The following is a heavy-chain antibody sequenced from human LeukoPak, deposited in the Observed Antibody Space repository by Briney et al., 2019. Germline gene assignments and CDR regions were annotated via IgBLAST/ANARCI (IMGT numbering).Heavy chain of an antibody. CDR1: GGSISSSSYY. D-gene: IGHD3-10*01. CDR2: IYYSGST. J-gene: IGHJ4*02. Sequence: SETLSLTCTVSGGSISSSSYYWGWIRRPPGKGLEWIGSIYYSGSTYYNPSLKSRVTISVDTSKNQFSLKLSSVTAADTAVYYCARLMNVLLWFGEPLWYWGQGTLVTVSS. V-gene: IGHV4-39*01. CDR3: ARLMNVLLWFGEPLWY.